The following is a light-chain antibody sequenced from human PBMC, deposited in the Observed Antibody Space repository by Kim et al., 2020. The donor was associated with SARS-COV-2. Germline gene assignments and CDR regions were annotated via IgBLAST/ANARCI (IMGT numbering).Light chain of an antibody. CDR3: QHYNNWPPYS. Sequence: DIVMTQSPATLSVSPGERATLSCRASQSVSINLAWYQQKPGQAPRLLIYGASTRATGISARFSGRGSGTDFTLTISSLQSEDFAVYYCQHYNNWPPYSFGQGTKLEI. V-gene: IGKV3-15*01. CDR2: GAS. J-gene: IGKJ2*03. CDR1: QSVSIN.